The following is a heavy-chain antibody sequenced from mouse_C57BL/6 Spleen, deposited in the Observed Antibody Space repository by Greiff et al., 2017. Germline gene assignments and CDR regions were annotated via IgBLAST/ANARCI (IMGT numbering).Heavy chain of an antibody. Sequence: QVQLQQSGAELVRPGTSVKVSCKASGYAFTNYLIEWVKQRPGQGLEWIGVINPGSGGTNYNEKFKGKATLTADKSSSTAYMQLSSLTSENSAVYFCARSADYDYVWFAYWGQGTLVTVSA. V-gene: IGHV1-54*01. D-gene: IGHD2-4*01. J-gene: IGHJ3*01. CDR1: GYAFTNYL. CDR2: INPGSGGT. CDR3: ARSADYDYVWFAY.